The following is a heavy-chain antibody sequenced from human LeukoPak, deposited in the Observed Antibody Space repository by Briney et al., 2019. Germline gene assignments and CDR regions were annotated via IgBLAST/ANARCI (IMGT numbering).Heavy chain of an antibody. CDR3: ASQPKLERRRYFDY. CDR1: GGSFSGYY. Sequence: SETLSLTCAVYGGSFSGYYRSWIRQPPGKGLEWIGEINHSGSTNSNPSLKSRVTISVDTSKNQFSLKLSSVTAVDTAVYYCASQPKLERRRYFDYWGQGTLVTVSS. J-gene: IGHJ4*02. CDR2: INHSGST. D-gene: IGHD1-1*01. V-gene: IGHV4-34*01.